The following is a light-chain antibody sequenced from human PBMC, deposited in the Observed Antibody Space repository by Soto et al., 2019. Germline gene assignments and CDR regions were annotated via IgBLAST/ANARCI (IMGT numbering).Light chain of an antibody. J-gene: IGKJ4*01. Sequence: EIVMTQSPATLSVSPGERATLSCRASQSVRSNLAWYQQKPGQAPRLLIYGASTRAAGIPARFSGSGSGTEFTLTISSLQSEDCAVYYCQQYNNWPLTFGGGTKVEIK. CDR1: QSVRSN. V-gene: IGKV3-15*01. CDR2: GAS. CDR3: QQYNNWPLT.